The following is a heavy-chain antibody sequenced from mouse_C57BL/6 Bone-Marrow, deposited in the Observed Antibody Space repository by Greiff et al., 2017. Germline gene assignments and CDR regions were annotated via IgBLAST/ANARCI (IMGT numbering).Heavy chain of an antibody. CDR2: IIPNYGTT. V-gene: IGHV1-39*01. Sequence: VQLQQSGPDLVKPGASVTISCTASGYSFTDYNLTWVNQSIGRSLEWFGVIIPNYGTTSYNQKFKGKATLTVDQSSSTAYMQLNSLTSEDSAVYYDARGYDYDYAMDYWGQGTSVTVSS. J-gene: IGHJ4*01. CDR3: ARGYDYDYAMDY. D-gene: IGHD2-4*01. CDR1: GYSFTDYN.